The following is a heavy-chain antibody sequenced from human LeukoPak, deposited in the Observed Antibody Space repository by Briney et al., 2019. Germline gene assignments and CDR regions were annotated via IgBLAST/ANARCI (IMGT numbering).Heavy chain of an antibody. CDR2: INWIGGST. CDR1: GFTFDDYG. J-gene: IGHJ4*02. V-gene: IGHV3-20*04. CDR3: ARDAVVAATLGLDY. Sequence: GGSLRLSCAASGFTFDDYGMSWVRQTPGKGLEWVSGINWIGGSTGYADSVKGRFTISRDNAKTSLYLQMNSLRAEDTAVYYCARDAVVAATLGLDYWGQGTLVTVSS. D-gene: IGHD2-15*01.